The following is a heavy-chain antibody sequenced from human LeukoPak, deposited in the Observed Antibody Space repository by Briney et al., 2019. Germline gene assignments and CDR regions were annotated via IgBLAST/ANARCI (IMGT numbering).Heavy chain of an antibody. CDR1: GFTFSSFA. V-gene: IGHV3-23*01. D-gene: IGHD3-16*02. CDR3: AKELSTFGGVIAPLDY. Sequence: RPGGSLRLSCAASGFTFSSFAMTWVRQVPGKGLEWVSSISGSGGGTYRAGSVKGRFTISRDNAKNSLYLQMNSLRAEDTALYYCAKELSTFGGVIAPLDYWGQGTLVTVSS. CDR2: ISGSGGGT. J-gene: IGHJ4*02.